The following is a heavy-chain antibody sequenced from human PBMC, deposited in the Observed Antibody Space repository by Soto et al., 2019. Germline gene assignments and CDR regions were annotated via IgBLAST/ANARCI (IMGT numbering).Heavy chain of an antibody. J-gene: IGHJ3*02. CDR1: GFTFSNYA. CDR3: ARDAHPGYGDFFDI. CDR2: TSYDGKIK. V-gene: IGHV3-30*04. D-gene: IGHD6-13*01. Sequence: GGSLRLSCAASGFTFSNYAMHWVRQAPGKGPEWVTVTSYDGKIKYYTDSVKGRFTISRDNSKNTLYLEMNSLRAEDTAVYYCARDAHPGYGDFFDIWGQGTMVTVSS.